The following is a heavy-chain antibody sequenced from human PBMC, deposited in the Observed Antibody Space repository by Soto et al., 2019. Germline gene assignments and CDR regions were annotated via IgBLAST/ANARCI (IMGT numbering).Heavy chain of an antibody. CDR1: GFSFSKYA. Sequence: DVQLLESGGGLVQPGGSLRLSCAASGFSFSKYAMIWVRQAPGKGQEWVSGITGSGGTIEYAASVKGRFTISRDNSKNTVYLQMNSLRAEDIAMYYCAKDAVYGDGLWLVADWGQGTLVTVS. CDR3: AKDAVYGDGLWLVAD. J-gene: IGHJ4*02. V-gene: IGHV3-23*01. CDR2: ITGSGGTI. D-gene: IGHD2-21*02.